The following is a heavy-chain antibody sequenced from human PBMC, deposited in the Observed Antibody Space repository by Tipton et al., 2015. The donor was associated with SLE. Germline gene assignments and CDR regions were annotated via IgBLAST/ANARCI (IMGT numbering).Heavy chain of an antibody. CDR1: GGSISSYY. CDR3: ATGIAVAGTDY. Sequence: TLSLTCTVSGGSISSYYWSWFRQPPGKGLEWIGSIYYSGSTYYNPSLKSRVTISVDTSKNQFSLKLSSVTAADTAVYYCATGIAVAGTDYWGQGTLVTVSS. J-gene: IGHJ4*02. CDR2: IYYSGST. D-gene: IGHD6-19*01. V-gene: IGHV4-59*05.